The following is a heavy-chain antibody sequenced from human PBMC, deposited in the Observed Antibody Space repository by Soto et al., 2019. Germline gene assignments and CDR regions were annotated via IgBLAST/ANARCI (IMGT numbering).Heavy chain of an antibody. CDR3: ARDPYNWNPLRYYYYMDV. D-gene: IGHD1-20*01. CDR1: GGSFSGYY. CDR2: INHSGST. V-gene: IGHV4-34*01. Sequence: SETLALTCAVYGGSFSGYYWSWIRQPPGKGLEWIGEINHSGSTNYNPSLKSRVTISVDTSKNQFSLKLSSVTAADTAVYYCARDPYNWNPLRYYYYMDVWGKGTTVTVSS. J-gene: IGHJ6*03.